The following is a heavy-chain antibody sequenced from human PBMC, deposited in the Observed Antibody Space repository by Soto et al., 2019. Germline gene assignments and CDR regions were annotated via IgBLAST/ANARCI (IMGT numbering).Heavy chain of an antibody. Sequence: VSVKVSCKASGYTFTSYGISWVRQAPGQRLEWMGWISAYNGNTNYAQKLQGRVTMTTDTSTSTAYMKLRSLRSDDTAVFYCARDGVRYYYDISGLGYWGQGTLVTVSS. CDR1: GYTFTSYG. J-gene: IGHJ4*02. CDR2: ISAYNGNT. CDR3: ARDGVRYYYDISGLGY. V-gene: IGHV1-18*01. D-gene: IGHD3-22*01.